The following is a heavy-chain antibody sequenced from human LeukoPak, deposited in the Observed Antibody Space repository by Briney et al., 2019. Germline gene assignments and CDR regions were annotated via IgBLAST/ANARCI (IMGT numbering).Heavy chain of an antibody. CDR2: IRYDGSNK. Sequence: GGSLRLSCAASGFTFSSYGMHWVRQAPGKGLEWVAFIRYDGSNKYYADSVKGRFTISRDNSKNSLYLQMNSLRAEDTALYYCAKGSRYYYYYMDVWGKGTTVTVSS. V-gene: IGHV3-30*02. CDR3: AKGSRYYYYYMDV. J-gene: IGHJ6*03. CDR1: GFTFSSYG.